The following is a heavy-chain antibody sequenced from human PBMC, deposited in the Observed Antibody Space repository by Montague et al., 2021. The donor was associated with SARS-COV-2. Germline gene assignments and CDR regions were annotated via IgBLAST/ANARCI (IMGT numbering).Heavy chain of an antibody. Sequence: PALVKPTQTLTLTCAFSGFSLSTSGMCVSWIRQPPGKALEWLARIDWDDDKYYSTSLKTRLPISKDTSKNQVVLTMTNMDPVDTATYYCARTYYGGRPFDYWGQGTLVTVSS. CDR1: GFSLSTSGMC. J-gene: IGHJ4*02. V-gene: IGHV2-70*11. CDR3: ARTYYGGRPFDY. D-gene: IGHD4-23*01. CDR2: IDWDDDK.